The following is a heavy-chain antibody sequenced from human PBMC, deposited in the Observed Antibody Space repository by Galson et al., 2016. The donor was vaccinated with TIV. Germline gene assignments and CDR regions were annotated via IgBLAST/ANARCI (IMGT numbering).Heavy chain of an antibody. D-gene: IGHD4-17*01. CDR3: ARDLSPETTTPFDY. Sequence: VKVSCKASGYSFSDYHIHWGRPAPGQGLEWMGWINPNSGDTNYAQKIQGKVTMTRDTSISTAYMELSRLRSDDTAMYYCARDLSPETTTPFDYWGQGTLVTISS. CDR1: GYSFSDYH. J-gene: IGHJ4*02. V-gene: IGHV1-2*02. CDR2: INPNSGDT.